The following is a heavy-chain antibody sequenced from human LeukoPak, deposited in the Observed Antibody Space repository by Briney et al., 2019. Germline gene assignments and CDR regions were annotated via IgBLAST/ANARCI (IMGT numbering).Heavy chain of an antibody. CDR1: WFTVSSNH. V-gene: IGHV3-53*01. D-gene: IGHD1-1*01. CDR3: ARGPAGYN. Sequence: GGSLRLSCAPSWFTVSSNHMSGVRQAPGKGLEWVSVIYSGSSTDYPDSVKGRFTISRDNLKNTLYLQMNSLRAEDTAVYYCARGPAGYNWGQGTLVTFSS. J-gene: IGHJ4*02. CDR2: IYSGSST.